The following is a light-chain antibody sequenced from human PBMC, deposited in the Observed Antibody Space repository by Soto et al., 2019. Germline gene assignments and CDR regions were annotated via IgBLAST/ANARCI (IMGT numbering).Light chain of an antibody. CDR3: QQYGSSPLIT. J-gene: IGKJ5*01. Sequence: EIVLTQSPGTLSLSPGERATLSCRASQSVSSSYLTWYQQKPGQAPRLLIYGASSRATGIPGRFSDSGSGTDFTLTISSLEPEDFAVYYCQQYGSSPLITFGQGTRLEIK. V-gene: IGKV3-20*01. CDR1: QSVSSSY. CDR2: GAS.